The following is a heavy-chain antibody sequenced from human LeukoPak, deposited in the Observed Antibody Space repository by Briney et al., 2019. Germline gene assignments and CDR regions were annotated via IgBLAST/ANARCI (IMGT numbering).Heavy chain of an antibody. J-gene: IGHJ5*02. CDR3: ARSPRYGSGSYRGSWQSVTRGNNYWFDP. Sequence: SETLSLTCAVYGGSFSGYYWSWIRQPPGKGLEWIGEINHSGSTNYNPSLKSRVTISVDTSKNQFSLKLSSVTAADTAVYYRARSPRYGSGSYRGSWQSVTRGNNYWFDPWGQGTLVTVSS. CDR1: GGSFSGYY. D-gene: IGHD3-10*01. CDR2: INHSGST. V-gene: IGHV4-34*01.